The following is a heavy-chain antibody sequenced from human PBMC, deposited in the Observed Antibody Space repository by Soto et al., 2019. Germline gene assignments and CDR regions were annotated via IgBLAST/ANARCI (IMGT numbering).Heavy chain of an antibody. CDR1: GYTITIYG. Sequence: VPVKVSCKASGYTITIYGISWVRQAPGQGLEWMGWISAYIVNTNYAQKVQGRVTMTTDTSKSTAYMELRSQRSDDTAVYYCARYYDFWSGYYCPSGFGYWGQRPLVTVSS. CDR3: ARYYDFWSGYYCPSGFGY. CDR2: ISAYIVNT. V-gene: IGHV1-18*01. J-gene: IGHJ4*02. D-gene: IGHD3-3*01.